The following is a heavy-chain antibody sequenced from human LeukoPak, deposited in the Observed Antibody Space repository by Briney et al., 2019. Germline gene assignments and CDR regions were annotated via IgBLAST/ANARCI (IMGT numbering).Heavy chain of an antibody. CDR2: IITFFGAP. D-gene: IGHD3-10*01. V-gene: IGHV1-69*05. J-gene: IGHJ6*03. CDR1: GGTFSSYC. CDR3: ARVGSARYYYYMDV. Sequence: SVKVSCKASGGTFSSYCITWVRQAPGQGLEWMGGIITFFGAPNYAQKFQGRFTITTDGTTSTAYMELSSLRSDDTAVYYCARVGSARYYYYMDVWGKGTTVTVSS.